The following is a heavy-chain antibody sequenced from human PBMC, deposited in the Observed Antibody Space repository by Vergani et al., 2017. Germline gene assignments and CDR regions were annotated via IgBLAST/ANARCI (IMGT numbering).Heavy chain of an antibody. D-gene: IGHD4/OR15-4a*01. CDR3: ATLPLLTYEPTNWFDP. V-gene: IGHV1-69*12. Sequence: QVQLVQSGAEVKKPGASVKVSCKASGGTFSSYAITWVRQAPGQGLEWMGGIIPIFGTANYAQKFQGRVTITADESTSTAYMELSSLRSEDTAVYYCATLPLLTYEPTNWFDPWGQGTLVTVSS. CDR1: GGTFSSYA. CDR2: IIPIFGTA. J-gene: IGHJ5*02.